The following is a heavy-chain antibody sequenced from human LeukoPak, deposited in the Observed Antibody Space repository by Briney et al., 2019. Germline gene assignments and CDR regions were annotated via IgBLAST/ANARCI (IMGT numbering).Heavy chain of an antibody. J-gene: IGHJ4*02. D-gene: IGHD2-15*01. V-gene: IGHV1-2*02. Sequence: ASVKVSCKASGYTFTGYYMHWVRQAPGQGLEWMGWINPNSGGTDYAQKFQGRVTMTRDTSISTAYMELSRLRSDDTAVYYCARDWALVVAASYYFDYWGQGTLVTVSS. CDR1: GYTFTGYY. CDR3: ARDWALVVAASYYFDY. CDR2: INPNSGGT.